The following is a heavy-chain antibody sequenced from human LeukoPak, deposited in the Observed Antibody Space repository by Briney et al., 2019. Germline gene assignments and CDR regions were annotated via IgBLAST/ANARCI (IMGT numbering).Heavy chain of an antibody. D-gene: IGHD3-22*01. Sequence: PGGSLRLSCAASGFTFSSYWMHWVRQAPGKGLGWVSRIKSDGSTNYADSVKGRFTISRDNAKNTVSLQMNSLRAEDTGAYFCARAPSEIGGYYPEYFRHWGQGTLVTVSS. J-gene: IGHJ1*01. CDR3: ARAPSEIGGYYPEYFRH. CDR2: IKSDGST. V-gene: IGHV3-74*01. CDR1: GFTFSSYW.